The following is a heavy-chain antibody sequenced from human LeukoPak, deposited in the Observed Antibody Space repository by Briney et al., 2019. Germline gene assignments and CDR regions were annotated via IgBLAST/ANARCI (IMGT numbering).Heavy chain of an antibody. Sequence: PGGSLSLSCAASGFTVSSNYMSWVRQAPGKGLEWVSVIYSGGSTYYADSVKGRFTISRDYARNTLYLQMNSLGVEDTAMYYCARYEQRPGVTASDPWSQGTLVTVSS. CDR2: IYSGGST. CDR3: ARYEQRPGVTASDP. J-gene: IGHJ5*02. CDR1: GFTVSSNY. V-gene: IGHV3-53*01. D-gene: IGHD2-21*02.